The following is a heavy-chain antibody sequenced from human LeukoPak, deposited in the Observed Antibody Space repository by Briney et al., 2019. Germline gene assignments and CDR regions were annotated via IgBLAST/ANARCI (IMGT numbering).Heavy chain of an antibody. Sequence: PSETLSLTCTVSGYSISSGYYWGWIRQPPGKGLEWIGSIYHSGSTYYNPSLKSRVTISVDTSKNQFSLKLSSVTAADTAVYYCARLGGRGGSYVTPSGAFDIWGQGTMVTVSS. CDR1: GYSISSGYY. V-gene: IGHV4-38-2*02. CDR3: ARLGGRGGSYVTPSGAFDI. CDR2: IYHSGST. J-gene: IGHJ3*02. D-gene: IGHD1-26*01.